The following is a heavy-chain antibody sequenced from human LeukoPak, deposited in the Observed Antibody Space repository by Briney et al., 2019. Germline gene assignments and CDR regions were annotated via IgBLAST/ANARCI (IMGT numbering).Heavy chain of an antibody. Sequence: SETLSLTCTVSGGSISSGDYYWSWIRQPPGKGLEWIGYIYYSGSTYYNPSLKSRVTISVDTSKNQFSLKLSSVTAADTAVYYCARDSDIGFGELFLRAFDIWGQGTMVTVSS. J-gene: IGHJ3*02. CDR2: IYYSGST. D-gene: IGHD3-10*01. V-gene: IGHV4-30-4*01. CDR3: ARDSDIGFGELFLRAFDI. CDR1: GGSISSGDYY.